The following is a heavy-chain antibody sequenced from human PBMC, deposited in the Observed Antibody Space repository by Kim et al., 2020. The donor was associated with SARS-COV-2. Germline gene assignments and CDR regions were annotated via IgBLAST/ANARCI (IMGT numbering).Heavy chain of an antibody. CDR2: ISSSSSYI. J-gene: IGHJ4*02. Sequence: GGSLRLSCAASGFTFSSYSMNWVRQAPGKGLEWVSSISSSSSYIYYADSVKGRFTISRDNAKNSLYLQMNSLRAEDTAVYYCARWRFWSGYYYIDYWGQGTLVTVSS. V-gene: IGHV3-21*01. CDR3: ARWRFWSGYYYIDY. CDR1: GFTFSSYS. D-gene: IGHD3-3*01.